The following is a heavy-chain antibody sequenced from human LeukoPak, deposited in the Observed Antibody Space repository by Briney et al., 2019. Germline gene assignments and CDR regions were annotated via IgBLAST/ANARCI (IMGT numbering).Heavy chain of an antibody. V-gene: IGHV4-34*01. D-gene: IGHD2-15*01. CDR3: ARVGGYCSGGSCLVHYYYYYMDV. CDR1: GGSFSGYY. CDR2: INHSGST. Sequence: SETLSLTCAVYGGSFSGYYWSWIRQPPGKGLEWIGEINHSGSTNYNPSLKSRVTISVDTSKNQFSLKLSSVTAADTAVYYCARVGGYCSGGSCLVHYYYYYMDVWGKGTTVTVSS. J-gene: IGHJ6*03.